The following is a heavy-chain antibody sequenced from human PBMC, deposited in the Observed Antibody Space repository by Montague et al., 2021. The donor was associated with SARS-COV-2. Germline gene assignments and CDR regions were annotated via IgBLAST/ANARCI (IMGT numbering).Heavy chain of an antibody. J-gene: IGHJ6*03. CDR1: GGSISSYY. Sequence: SETLSLTCTVSGGSISSYYWSWIRQPPGKGLEWIGYIYYSGSTNYNPSLKSRVTISVDTSKNQFSLKLSSVTAADTAVYYCARARYSGYDSLCYYYYYMDVWGKGTTVTVSS. CDR2: IYYSGST. D-gene: IGHD5-12*01. V-gene: IGHV4-59*01. CDR3: ARARYSGYDSLCYYYYYMDV.